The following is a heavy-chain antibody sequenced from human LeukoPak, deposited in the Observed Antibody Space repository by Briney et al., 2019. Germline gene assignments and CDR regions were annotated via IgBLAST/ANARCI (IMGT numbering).Heavy chain of an antibody. CDR2: ISGSGGAT. Sequence: GGSLRLSCAASGFTFSSDAMSWVRQAPGKGLEWVSGISGSGGATYHADSVKGRFTISRDNSKNTLYLQMNSLRAEDTAVYYCAKGFSRNWYYWGQGTLVTVSS. D-gene: IGHD1-1*01. V-gene: IGHV3-23*01. CDR3: AKGFSRNWYY. CDR1: GFTFSSDA. J-gene: IGHJ4*02.